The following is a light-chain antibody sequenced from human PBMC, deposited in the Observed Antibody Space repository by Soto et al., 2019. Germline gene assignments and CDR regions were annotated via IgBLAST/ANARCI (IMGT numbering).Light chain of an antibody. V-gene: IGLV2-14*01. Sequence: QSALTQPASVSGSPGQSITISCTGTSSDVGGYNYVSWYPQHSGKAPKLIIYEVSNRPSGVSNRFSGSKSGNTASLTISGLQAEYEADYYCNSYTSKSTGVFGTGTKLTVL. J-gene: IGLJ1*01. CDR1: SSDVGGYNY. CDR3: NSYTSKSTGV. CDR2: EVS.